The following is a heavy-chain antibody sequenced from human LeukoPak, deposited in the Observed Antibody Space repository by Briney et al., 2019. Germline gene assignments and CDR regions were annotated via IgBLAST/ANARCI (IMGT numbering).Heavy chain of an antibody. Sequence: ASVKVSCKASGYTFTGYYMHWVRQAPGQGLEWMGWINPNSGGTNYAQKFQGRVTMTRDTSISTAYMELSRLRSDDTAVYCCARDGYYDSSGTYKDYYYYYMDVWGKGTTVTISS. CDR1: GYTFTGYY. D-gene: IGHD3-22*01. CDR3: ARDGYYDSSGTYKDYYYYYMDV. J-gene: IGHJ6*03. CDR2: INPNSGGT. V-gene: IGHV1-2*02.